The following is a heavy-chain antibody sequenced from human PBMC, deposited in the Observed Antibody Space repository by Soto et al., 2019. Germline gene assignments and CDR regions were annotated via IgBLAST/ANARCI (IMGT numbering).Heavy chain of an antibody. Sequence: QVHVVQSGAEVNKPGSSVKVPCMANGGTFNSFGIKWVRQAPGQGLEWVGGIIPVFGTINYAQKFRGRVTITADASTSTSYMELSSLRSDDTAVYYCAIENWGPGGHYFDYWGQGTLVTVSS. CDR3: AIENWGPGGHYFDY. D-gene: IGHD7-27*01. CDR2: IIPVFGTI. V-gene: IGHV1-69*01. J-gene: IGHJ4*02. CDR1: GGTFNSFG.